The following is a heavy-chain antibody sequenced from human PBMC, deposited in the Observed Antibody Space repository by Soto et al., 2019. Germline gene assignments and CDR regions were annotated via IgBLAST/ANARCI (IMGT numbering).Heavy chain of an antibody. D-gene: IGHD3-10*01. CDR1: GYTFTTFG. J-gene: IGHJ4*02. V-gene: IGHV1-18*01. CDR2: LTAYDGKR. Sequence: QVQMVQSGAEVKKTGASVKVSCKTSGYTFTTFGINWVRQAPGQGLEWMGCLTAYDGKRKFAQKFQDRLTMTMDISTSTVYMELSGLRSDDTAVYFYARGLTYGDFDYWGRGTQVAVSS. CDR3: ARGLTYGDFDY.